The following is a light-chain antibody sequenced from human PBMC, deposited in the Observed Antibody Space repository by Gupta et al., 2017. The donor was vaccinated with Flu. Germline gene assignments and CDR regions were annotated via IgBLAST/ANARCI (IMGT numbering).Light chain of an antibody. V-gene: IGLV3-1*01. J-gene: IGLJ2*01. CDR1: KLGDKY. CDR2: QDS. CDR3: QAWDSSTEGV. Sequence: SYELNQPPSVSVSPGQTASITCSGDKLGDKYACWYQQKPGQSPVLVIYQDSKRPSGIPERFSGSNSGNTATLTISGTQAMDEADYYCQAWDSSTEGVFGGGTKLTVL.